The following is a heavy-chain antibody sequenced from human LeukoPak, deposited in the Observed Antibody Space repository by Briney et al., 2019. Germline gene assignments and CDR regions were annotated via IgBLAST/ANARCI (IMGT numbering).Heavy chain of an antibody. J-gene: IGHJ4*02. Sequence: GGSLRLSCAASVFTFSSYAMTWVRQAPGRGLEWVSAISGNGGTTYYADSVKGRFTISRDNSKNTLYLQMNSLRAEDTAVYYCARTASSGYFDFDYWGQGTLVTVSS. D-gene: IGHD3-22*01. V-gene: IGHV3-23*01. CDR2: ISGNGGTT. CDR3: ARTASSGYFDFDY. CDR1: VFTFSSYA.